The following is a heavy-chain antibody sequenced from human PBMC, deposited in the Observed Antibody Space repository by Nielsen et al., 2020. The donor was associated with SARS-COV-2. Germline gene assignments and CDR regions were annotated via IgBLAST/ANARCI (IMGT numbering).Heavy chain of an antibody. J-gene: IGHJ3*01. V-gene: IGHV3-23*01. D-gene: IGHD3-10*01. CDR3: AKDGVVRGDALDL. Sequence: LKISCAASGFTFNIYAMAWVRRAPGRGLQWVTGVSASGGSTYYTDSVKGRFSISRDNSKNTLFLQMHSLRAEDTAVYYCAKDGVVRGDALDLWGQGTMVTVSS. CDR2: VSASGGST. CDR1: GFTFNIYA.